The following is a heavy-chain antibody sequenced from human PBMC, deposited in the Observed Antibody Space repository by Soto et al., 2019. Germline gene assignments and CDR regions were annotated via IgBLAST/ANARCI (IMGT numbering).Heavy chain of an antibody. CDR1: GGTFSSYA. Sequence: SVKVSCKASGGTFSSYAISWVRQAPGQGLEWMGGNIPIFGTANYAQKFQGRVTITADESTSTAYMELSSLRSEDTAVYYCARQYSSSWYGAFDIWGQGTMVTVSS. V-gene: IGHV1-69*13. J-gene: IGHJ3*02. CDR3: ARQYSSSWYGAFDI. D-gene: IGHD6-13*01. CDR2: NIPIFGTA.